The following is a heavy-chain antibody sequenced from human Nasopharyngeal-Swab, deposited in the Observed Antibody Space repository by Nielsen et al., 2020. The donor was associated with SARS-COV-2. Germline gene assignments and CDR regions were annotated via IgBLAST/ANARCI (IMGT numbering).Heavy chain of an antibody. CDR3: AIAVRGVSGGYYFDY. V-gene: IGHV4-59*01. CDR2: IYCSGST. Sequence: SETLSLTCTVSGGSISSYYWSWIRQPPGKGLEWIGYIYCSGSTNYNPSLKSRVTISVDTSKNQFSLKLSSVTAADTAVYYCAIAVRGVSGGYYFDYWGQGTLVTVSS. CDR1: GGSISSYY. D-gene: IGHD3-10*01. J-gene: IGHJ4*02.